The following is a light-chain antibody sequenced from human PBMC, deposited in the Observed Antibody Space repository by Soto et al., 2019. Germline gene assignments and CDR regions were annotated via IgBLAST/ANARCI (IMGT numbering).Light chain of an antibody. J-gene: IGKJ2*01. CDR3: QQYNNWPPYT. V-gene: IGKV3D-15*01. Sequence: EMVVTQSPGTLSLSPGERATLSCRASQSDTNAYLTWYQQKPGQAPRLLIYGASTRATGIPDRFSGSGSGTDFTLTISSLQSEDFAVYYCQQYNNWPPYTFGQGTKLEIK. CDR2: GAS. CDR1: QSDTNAY.